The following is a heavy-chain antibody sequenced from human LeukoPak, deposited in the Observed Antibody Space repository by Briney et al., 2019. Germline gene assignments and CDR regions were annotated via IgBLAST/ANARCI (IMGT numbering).Heavy chain of an antibody. V-gene: IGHV1-8*02. CDR3: ARGLVVVTAIHEFDY. CDR1: GYTFTSYD. CDR2: MNPNSGNT. D-gene: IGHD2-21*02. Sequence: ASVKVSCKASGYTFTSYDINWVRQATGQGLEWMGWMNPNSGNTGYAQKLQGRVTMTTDTSTSTAYMELRSLRSDDTAVYYCARGLVVVTAIHEFDYWGQGTLVTVSS. J-gene: IGHJ4*02.